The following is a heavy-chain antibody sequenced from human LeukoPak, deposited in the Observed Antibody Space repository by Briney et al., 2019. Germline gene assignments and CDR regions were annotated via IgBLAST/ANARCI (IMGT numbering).Heavy chain of an antibody. CDR1: GNTLRNYR. CDR2: ISDSGGRT. J-gene: IGHJ4*02. V-gene: IGHV3-23*01. CDR3: AKRGVVIRVILVGFHKEAYYFDS. Sequence: AGVSLRLSCAVSGNTLRNYRMSWVRQAPGKGVEWVAGISDSGGRTNYADSVKGRFTISRDNPKNTLYLQMNSLRDEDTAVYFCAKRGVVIRVILVGFHKEAYYFDSWGQGALVTVSS. D-gene: IGHD3-22*01.